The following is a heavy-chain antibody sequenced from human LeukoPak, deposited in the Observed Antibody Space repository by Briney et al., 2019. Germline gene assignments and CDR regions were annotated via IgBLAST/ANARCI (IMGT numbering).Heavy chain of an antibody. D-gene: IGHD4-17*01. CDR2: IYHSGST. Sequence: SETLSLTCAVSGGSISSGNWWSWVRPPPGKGLEWIGQIYHSGSTNYNPSLKSRVTISVEKSKNQFSLNLTSVTAADTAVYYCARKMYGDYVFDYWGQGTLVTVSS. CDR1: GGSISSGNW. V-gene: IGHV4-4*02. CDR3: ARKMYGDYVFDY. J-gene: IGHJ4*02.